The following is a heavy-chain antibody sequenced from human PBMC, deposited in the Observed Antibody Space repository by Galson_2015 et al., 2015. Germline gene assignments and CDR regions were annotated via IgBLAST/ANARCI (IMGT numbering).Heavy chain of an antibody. CDR1: GFTFSSYG. V-gene: IGHV3-30*18. Sequence: SLRLSCAASGFTFSSYGMHWVRQAPGKGLEWVAVIWYDGSNKYYADSVKGRFTISRDNSKNTLYLHMNSLRAEDTAVYYCVKVRLAAAGINWYFDLWGRGTLVTVSS. D-gene: IGHD6-13*01. CDR2: IWYDGSNK. CDR3: VKVRLAAAGINWYFDL. J-gene: IGHJ2*01.